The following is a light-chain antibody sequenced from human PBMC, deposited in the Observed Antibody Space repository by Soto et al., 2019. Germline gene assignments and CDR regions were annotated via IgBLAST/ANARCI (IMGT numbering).Light chain of an antibody. CDR1: QGISSY. J-gene: IGKJ4*01. Sequence: DIQMTQSPSSLSASVGDRVTVTCRASQGISSYLAWYQQKPGKVPKLLIYAASTLQPGVPARFSVSGSGTGFTLTISSLQPEDVVPYYCQKDDSAASLTIGGGTKVEIK. CDR2: AAS. V-gene: IGKV1-27*01. CDR3: QKDDSAASLT.